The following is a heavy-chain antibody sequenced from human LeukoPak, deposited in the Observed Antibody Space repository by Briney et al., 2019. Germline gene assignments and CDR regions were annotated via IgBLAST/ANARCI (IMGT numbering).Heavy chain of an antibody. J-gene: IGHJ6*03. Sequence: SETLSLTCAVYGGSFSGYYWSWIRQPPGKGLEWIGYIYYSGSTNYNPSLKSRVTISVDTSKNQFSLKLTSVTAADTAVYYCAGGSYDYYYMDVWGKGTTVTVSS. D-gene: IGHD5-18*01. V-gene: IGHV4-59*01. CDR1: GGSFSGYY. CDR3: AGGSYDYYYMDV. CDR2: IYYSGST.